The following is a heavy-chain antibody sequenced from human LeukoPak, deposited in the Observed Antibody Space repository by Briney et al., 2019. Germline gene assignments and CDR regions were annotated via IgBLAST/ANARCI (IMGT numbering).Heavy chain of an antibody. D-gene: IGHD3-9*01. V-gene: IGHV4-59*01. CDR1: GGSISSYY. CDR2: IYYSGST. CDR3: ARGGTYYDILTGCPPFDY. Sequence: PSETLSLTCTVSGGSISSYYWSWIRQPPGKGQEWIGYIYYSGSTNYNPSLKSRVTISVDTSKNQFSLKLSSVTAADTAVYYCARGGTYYDILTGCPPFDYWGQGTLVTVSS. J-gene: IGHJ4*02.